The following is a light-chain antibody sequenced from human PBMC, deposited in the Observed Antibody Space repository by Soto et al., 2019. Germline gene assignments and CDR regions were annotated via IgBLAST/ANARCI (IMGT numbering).Light chain of an antibody. CDR1: QSVSSY. Sequence: EIVLTQSPATLSLSPGERATLSCRARQSVSSYLAWYQQKPCQAPRLLIYDASNRDTGIPARFSGSGSGTDFTLSISSLEPEDFAVYYCQQRRNWPPYTFGQGTKLEIK. V-gene: IGKV3-11*01. J-gene: IGKJ2*01. CDR3: QQRRNWPPYT. CDR2: DAS.